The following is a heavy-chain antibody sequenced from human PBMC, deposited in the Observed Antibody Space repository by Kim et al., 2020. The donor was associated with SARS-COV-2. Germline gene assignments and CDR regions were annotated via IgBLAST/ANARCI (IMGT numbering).Heavy chain of an antibody. D-gene: IGHD4-17*01. V-gene: IGHV4-59*08. J-gene: IGHJ3*02. Sequence: SETLSLTCTVSGGSISSYYWSWIRQPPGKGLEWIGYIYYSGSTNYNPSLKSRVTISVDTSKNQFSLKLSSVTAADTAVYYCATLDYGDAFDIWGQGTMVT. CDR2: IYYSGST. CDR3: ATLDYGDAFDI. CDR1: GGSISSYY.